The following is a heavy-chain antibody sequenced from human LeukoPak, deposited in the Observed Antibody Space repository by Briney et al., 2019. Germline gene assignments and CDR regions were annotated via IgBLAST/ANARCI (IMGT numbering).Heavy chain of an antibody. Sequence: SETLSLTCTGSDDSSSSSSWHWIRQPPGKGMEWIGYIYYSGSTKYNPSLESGGTISVDTSKNKISLKLGSVTAADTAMYYCARRQQTGGDNWLQNWFAPWGQGTLVTVSS. J-gene: IGHJ5*02. D-gene: IGHD2-21*01. CDR1: DDSSSSSS. V-gene: IGHV4-59*08. CDR3: ARRQQTGGDNWLQNWFAP. CDR2: IYYSGST.